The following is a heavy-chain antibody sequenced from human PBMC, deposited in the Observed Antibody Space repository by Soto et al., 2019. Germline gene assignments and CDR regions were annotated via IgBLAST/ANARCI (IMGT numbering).Heavy chain of an antibody. Sequence: SETLSLTCTVSGGSISSYYWSWIRQPPGKGLEWIGYIYYSGSTNYNPSLKSRVTISVDTSKNQFSLKLSSVTAADTAVYYCARDRPYCSGGSCYDYFDYWGQGTLVTVSS. V-gene: IGHV4-59*01. CDR2: IYYSGST. CDR3: ARDRPYCSGGSCYDYFDY. CDR1: GGSISSYY. J-gene: IGHJ4*02. D-gene: IGHD2-15*01.